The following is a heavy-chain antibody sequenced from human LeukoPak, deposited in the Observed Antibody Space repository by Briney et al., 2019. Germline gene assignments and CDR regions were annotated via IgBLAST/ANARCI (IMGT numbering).Heavy chain of an antibody. Sequence: SETLSLTCAVYGGSFSGYYWSWIRQPPGKGLGWIGEINHSGSTNYNPSLKSRVTISVDTSKNQFSLKLSSVTAADTAVYYCARGRSKKFDPWGQGTLVTVSS. D-gene: IGHD6-13*01. J-gene: IGHJ5*02. CDR1: GGSFSGYY. CDR2: INHSGST. CDR3: ARGRSKKFDP. V-gene: IGHV4-34*01.